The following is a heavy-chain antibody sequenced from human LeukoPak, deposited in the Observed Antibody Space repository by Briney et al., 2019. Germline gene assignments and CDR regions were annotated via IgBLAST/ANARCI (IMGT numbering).Heavy chain of an antibody. D-gene: IGHD4-17*01. CDR2: INHSGST. CDR3: ARKGSRSVAF. Sequence: PSETLSLTCAVYGGSFSGYYWSWIRQPPGKGLEWIGEINHSGSTNYNPSLKSRVTISVDTSKNQFSLKLSSVTAADTAVYYCARKGSRSVAFRGQGTLVTVSS. CDR1: GGSFSGYY. J-gene: IGHJ4*02. V-gene: IGHV4-34*01.